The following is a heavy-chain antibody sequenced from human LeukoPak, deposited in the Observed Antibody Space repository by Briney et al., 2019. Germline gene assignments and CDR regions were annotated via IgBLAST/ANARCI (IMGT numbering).Heavy chain of an antibody. CDR3: AKGIYVRAIYGMDV. CDR2: ISGSGDTT. V-gene: IGHV3-23*01. D-gene: IGHD5/OR15-5a*01. J-gene: IGHJ6*02. Sequence: GGSLRLSCATPGYTFSSYAMSWVRQAPGKGLEWVSVISGSGDTTYYEYSVKGRFTISRDNSKNTLYLQMNSLRAEDTAVYYCAKGIYVRAIYGMDVWGQGTTVTVSS. CDR1: GYTFSSYA.